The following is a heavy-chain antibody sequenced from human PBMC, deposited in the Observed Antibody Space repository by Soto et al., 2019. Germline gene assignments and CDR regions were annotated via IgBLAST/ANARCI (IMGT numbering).Heavy chain of an antibody. V-gene: IGHV3-7*03. J-gene: IGHJ4*02. D-gene: IGHD3-9*01. Sequence: EVQLVESGGGLVQPGGSLRLSCVVSGFTFSSRWMSWVRQAPGKGLEWLAIIKQDGSERLYMDSVKGRFTISRDNAKDSLYLQMTSLRVEDTAMYYCVRGFGWIFDYWGQGTLVTVSS. CDR2: IKQDGSER. CDR1: GFTFSSRW. CDR3: VRGFGWIFDY.